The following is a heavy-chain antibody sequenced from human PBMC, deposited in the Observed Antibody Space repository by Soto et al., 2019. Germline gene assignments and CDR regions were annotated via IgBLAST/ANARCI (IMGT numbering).Heavy chain of an antibody. D-gene: IGHD2-2*01. CDR1: GCSISSGDDS. CDR2: IYHSGST. V-gene: IGHV4-30-2*01. CDR3: ASVHYSKDN. Sequence: QLQLQESGAGLVKPSQTLSLTCAVSGCSISSGDDSWSWLRQPPGQGLGWIGYIYHSGSTYYNPSLKCGVTVSMDSSKNLFALKLTSVTAADTALYYCASVHYSKDNWGQGTLVTVSS. J-gene: IGHJ4*02.